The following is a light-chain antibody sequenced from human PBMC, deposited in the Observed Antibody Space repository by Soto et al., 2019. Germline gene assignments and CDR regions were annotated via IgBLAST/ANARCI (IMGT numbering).Light chain of an antibody. Sequence: ETVFTQSPATLSLSPGERAPLSRRASQSVSSYLAWYQQKPGQAPRLLIYDASNRATGVPVRFSGSGSGTVFTLTIGSLEPEDSAVYYCQQRKNWPPITFGQGTRLEIK. V-gene: IGKV3-11*01. J-gene: IGKJ5*01. CDR2: DAS. CDR3: QQRKNWPPIT. CDR1: QSVSSY.